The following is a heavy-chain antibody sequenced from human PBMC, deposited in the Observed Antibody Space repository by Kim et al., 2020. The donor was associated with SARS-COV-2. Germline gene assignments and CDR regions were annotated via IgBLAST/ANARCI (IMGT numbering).Heavy chain of an antibody. CDR3: ARERWAMIVVVTDYYGMDV. CDR2: IWYDGSNK. Sequence: GGSLRLSCAASGFTFSSYGMHWVRQAPGKGLEWVAVIWYDGSNKYYADSVKGRFTISGDNSKNTLYLQMNSLRAEDTAVYYCARERWAMIVVVTDYYGMDVWGQGTTVTVSS. D-gene: IGHD3-22*01. J-gene: IGHJ6*02. V-gene: IGHV3-33*01. CDR1: GFTFSSYG.